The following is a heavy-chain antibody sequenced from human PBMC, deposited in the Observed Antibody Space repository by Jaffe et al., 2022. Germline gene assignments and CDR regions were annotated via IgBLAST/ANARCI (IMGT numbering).Heavy chain of an antibody. CDR1: GYTFTGYY. V-gene: IGHV1-2*06. Sequence: QVQLVQSGAEVKKPGASVKVSCKASGYTFTGYYMHWVRQAPGQGLEWMGRINPNSGGTNYAQKFQGRVTMTRDTSISTAYMELSRLRSDDTAVYYCARDIGGSITALANNWFDPWGQGTLVTVSS. D-gene: IGHD3-10*01. J-gene: IGHJ5*02. CDR3: ARDIGGSITALANNWFDP. CDR2: INPNSGGT.